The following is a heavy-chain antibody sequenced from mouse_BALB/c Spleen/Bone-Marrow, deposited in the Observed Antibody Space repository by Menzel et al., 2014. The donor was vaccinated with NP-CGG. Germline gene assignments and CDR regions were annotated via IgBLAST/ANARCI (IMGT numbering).Heavy chain of an antibody. D-gene: IGHD2-12*01. J-gene: IGHJ3*01. Sequence: EVKLVESGGGLVKPGGSLKLSCAASGFTFSDYYMYWVRQTPEKRLEWVAIISDGGSYTFYPDSVKGRFTISRDNAKNCLYLQMSSLKSEDTAMYYCARDGDYSYAWFAYWGQGTLVTVSA. V-gene: IGHV5-4*02. CDR3: ARDGDYSYAWFAY. CDR2: ISDGGSYT. CDR1: GFTFSDYY.